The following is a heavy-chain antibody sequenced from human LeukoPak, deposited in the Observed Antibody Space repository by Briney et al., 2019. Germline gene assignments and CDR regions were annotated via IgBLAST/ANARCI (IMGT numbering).Heavy chain of an antibody. Sequence: GGSLRRSCAASGFTLSNYVMKWVRQAAGKGVEWVSGISGRCYSTYYADSVKGPFTISRDTSKTTLYLQLNSLRAEDTAVYYCAKDRSSGYRYVTVNWYFDLWGRGTLLSVSS. J-gene: IGHJ2*01. CDR1: GFTLSNYV. V-gene: IGHV3-23*01. D-gene: IGHD5-18*01. CDR2: ISGRCYST. CDR3: AKDRSSGYRYVTVNWYFDL.